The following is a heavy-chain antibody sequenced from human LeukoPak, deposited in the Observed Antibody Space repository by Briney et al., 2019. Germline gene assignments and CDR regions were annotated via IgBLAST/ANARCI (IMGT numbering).Heavy chain of an antibody. CDR1: GYTFTNFD. J-gene: IGHJ4*02. CDR2: VNPYTGKT. Sequence: ASVKVSCKTSGYTFTNFDINWVRQATGQGLEWLGWVNPYTGKTGYAQKFQGRVTFTGDTSIRTAYTEVSSLTSEDTAVYYCARAPIPYYYDSSAYYSDYWGQGTLVTVSS. CDR3: ARAPIPYYYDSSAYYSDY. V-gene: IGHV1-8*03. D-gene: IGHD3-22*01.